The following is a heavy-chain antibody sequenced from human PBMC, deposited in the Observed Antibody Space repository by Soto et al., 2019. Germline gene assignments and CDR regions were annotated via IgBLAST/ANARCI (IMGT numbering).Heavy chain of an antibody. D-gene: IGHD5-12*01. CDR3: KKGGYELIYYFGMDV. Sequence: EVQLIESGGGWVQPGTSLRVSCAASGFTFHEYAMHWVRQAPGKGLEWVSGISSDGDTIAYADSVQGRFTVFRDNAKKSLYLQMNSLRAEETALYYCKKGGYELIYYFGMDVWGQGTTGTVSS. CDR1: GFTFHEYA. V-gene: IGHV3-9*01. J-gene: IGHJ6*02. CDR2: ISSDGDTI.